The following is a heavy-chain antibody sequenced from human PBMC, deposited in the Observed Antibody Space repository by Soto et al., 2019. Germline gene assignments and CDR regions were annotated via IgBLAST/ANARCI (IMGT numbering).Heavy chain of an antibody. D-gene: IGHD3-10*01. CDR2: IYYSGST. CDR1: GVSISSGGYY. CDR3: ARALKARPGYFDY. Sequence: SETLSLTCTVSGVSISSGGYYWSCIRQHPGKGLEWIGYIYYSGSTYYNPSLKSRVTISVDTSKNQFSLKLSSVTVADTAVYYCARALKARPGYFDYWGQGTLVTVSS. J-gene: IGHJ4*02. V-gene: IGHV4-31*03.